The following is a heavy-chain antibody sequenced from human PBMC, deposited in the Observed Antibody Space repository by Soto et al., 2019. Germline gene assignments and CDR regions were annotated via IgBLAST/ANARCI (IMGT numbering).Heavy chain of an antibody. J-gene: IGHJ4*02. V-gene: IGHV4-39*07. D-gene: IGHD4-4*01. CDR1: GGSISSSSYY. CDR3: VKERRDDYKYYFED. CDR2: IYYSGST. Sequence: SETLSLTCTVSGGSISSSSYYWGWIRQPPGKGLEWIGSIYYSGSTYYNPSLKSRVTISVDTSKNQFSLKLSSVTAADTAVYYCVKERRDDYKYYFEDWGQGVLVTVSS.